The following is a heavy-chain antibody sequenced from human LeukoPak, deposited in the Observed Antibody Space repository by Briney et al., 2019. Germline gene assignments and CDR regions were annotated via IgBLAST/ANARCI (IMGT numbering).Heavy chain of an antibody. J-gene: IGHJ3*02. CDR3: AKGLTAWYAFDI. V-gene: IGHV3-23*01. D-gene: IGHD2-21*02. CDR1: GLTFSSYT. Sequence: GGSLRLSCAASGLTFSSYTMSWVRQAPGKGLECVSAISGSGGTTYHADSVKGRFTISRDISKNTVYLQMISLRAKDTAVYYCAKGLTAWYAFDIWGQGTMVTVSS. CDR2: ISGSGGTT.